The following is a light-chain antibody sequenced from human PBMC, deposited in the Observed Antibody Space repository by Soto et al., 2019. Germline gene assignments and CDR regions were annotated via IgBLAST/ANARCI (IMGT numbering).Light chain of an antibody. V-gene: IGKV1-39*01. CDR1: QSISSY. Sequence: DVQMTQSPSSLSASTGDRVTITCRASQSISSYLNWYQQKPGKAPKLLIYAASSLQSGVPSRFSGRGSGTDFTLKISRVEAEDVGVYYCMQALQTPWTFGQGTKVDI. CDR3: MQALQTPWT. CDR2: AAS. J-gene: IGKJ1*01.